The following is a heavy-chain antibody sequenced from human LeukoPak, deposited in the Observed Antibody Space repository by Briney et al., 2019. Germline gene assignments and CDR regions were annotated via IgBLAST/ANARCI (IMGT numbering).Heavy chain of an antibody. CDR1: GFTFSSYA. J-gene: IGHJ3*02. D-gene: IGHD6-25*01. CDR3: AKQGRIAASKAYVDDAFDI. Sequence: GGSLRLSCAASGFTFSSYAFHWVRQAPGKGLEYVSAISSNGGRTYYANSVKGRFTISRDNSKNTLYLQMNSLRAEDTAVYYCAKQGRIAASKAYVDDAFDIWGQGTMVTVSS. CDR2: ISSNGGRT. V-gene: IGHV3-64*01.